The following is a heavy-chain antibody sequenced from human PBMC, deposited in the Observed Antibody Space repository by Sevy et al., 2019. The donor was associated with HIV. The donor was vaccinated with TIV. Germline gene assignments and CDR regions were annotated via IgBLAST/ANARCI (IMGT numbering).Heavy chain of an antibody. CDR3: GAYDFWSGYSNRGMDV. Sequence: ASVKVLCKASGFTFTSSAVQWVRQARGQRLEWIGWIVVPTGNTKYAQKFQERVTITRDVSTNTAYMELSSLRSEDTAVYYCGAYDFWSGYSNRGMDVWCQGTTVTVSS. D-gene: IGHD3-3*01. CDR2: IVVPTGNT. J-gene: IGHJ6*02. CDR1: GFTFTSSA. V-gene: IGHV1-58*01.